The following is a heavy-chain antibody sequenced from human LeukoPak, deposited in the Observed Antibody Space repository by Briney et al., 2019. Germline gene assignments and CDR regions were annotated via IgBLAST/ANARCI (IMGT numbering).Heavy chain of an antibody. Sequence: ASVKVPCKASGYTFTGYYMHWVRQAPGQGLEWMGWINPNSGGTNYAQKFQGRVTMTRDTSISTAYMELSRLRSDDTAVYYCARDPVVVVPAAMVGDGVPWFDPWGQGTLVTVSS. CDR2: INPNSGGT. CDR1: GYTFTGYY. V-gene: IGHV1-2*02. CDR3: ARDPVVVVPAAMVGDGVPWFDP. D-gene: IGHD2-2*01. J-gene: IGHJ5*02.